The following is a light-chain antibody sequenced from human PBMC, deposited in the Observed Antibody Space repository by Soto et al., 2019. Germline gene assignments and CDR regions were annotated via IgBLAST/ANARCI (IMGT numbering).Light chain of an antibody. CDR2: GNS. Sequence: QSVLTQPPSVSGAPGQRVTISCTGSSSNIGAGYDVHWYQQLPGTAPKLLIYGNSNRASGVPDRFSGSKSGTSASLAITGLQAEDEADYSCQSYGSSLTVFGGGTKLTVL. CDR1: SSNIGAGYD. J-gene: IGLJ2*01. V-gene: IGLV1-40*01. CDR3: QSYGSSLTV.